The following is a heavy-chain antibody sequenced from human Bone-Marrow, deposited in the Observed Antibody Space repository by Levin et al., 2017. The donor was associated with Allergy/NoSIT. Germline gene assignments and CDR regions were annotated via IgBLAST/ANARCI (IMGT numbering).Heavy chain of an antibody. Sequence: GGSLRLSCAASGFTFSSYAMSWVRQAPGKGLEWVSAISGSGGSTYYADSVKGRFTISRDNSKNTLYLQMNSLRAEDTAVYYCAKEAGDYYDSSGYYRHFDYWGQGTLVTVSS. CDR3: AKEAGDYYDSSGYYRHFDY. CDR2: ISGSGGST. CDR1: GFTFSSYA. V-gene: IGHV3-23*01. J-gene: IGHJ4*02. D-gene: IGHD3-22*01.